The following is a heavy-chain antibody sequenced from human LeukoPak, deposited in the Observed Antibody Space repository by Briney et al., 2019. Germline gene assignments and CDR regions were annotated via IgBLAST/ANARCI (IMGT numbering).Heavy chain of an antibody. CDR2: IYYSGST. J-gene: IGHJ4*02. CDR1: GGSISSYY. V-gene: IGHV4-59*12. Sequence: SETLSLTCTVSGGSISSYYWSWIRQPPGKGLEWIGYIYYSGSTYYNPSLKSRVTISVDTSKNQFSLKLSSVTAADTAVYYCATNYYDSSGYPDYWGQGTLVTVSS. CDR3: ATNYYDSSGYPDY. D-gene: IGHD3-22*01.